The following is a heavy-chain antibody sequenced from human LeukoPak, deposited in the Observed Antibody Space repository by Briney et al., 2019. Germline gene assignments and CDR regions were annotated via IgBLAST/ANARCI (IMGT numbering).Heavy chain of an antibody. Sequence: PSETLSLTCAVYGGSFSGYYWSWIRQPPGKGLEWIGYIYYSGSTYYNPSLKSRVTISVDTSKNQFSLKLSSVTAADTAVYYCARAGQGDWFDPWGQGTLVTVSS. V-gene: IGHV4-34*09. J-gene: IGHJ5*02. CDR2: IYYSGST. CDR3: ARAGQGDWFDP. CDR1: GGSFSGYY.